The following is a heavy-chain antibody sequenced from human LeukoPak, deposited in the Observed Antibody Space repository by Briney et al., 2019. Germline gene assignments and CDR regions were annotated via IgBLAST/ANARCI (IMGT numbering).Heavy chain of an antibody. Sequence: ASETLSLTCAVYGGSFSGYYWSWIRQPPGKGLEWIGEINHSGSTNYNPSLKSRVTISVDTSKNQFSLKLSSVTAADTAVYYCARAYGWLVPGIDYWGQGTLVTVSS. J-gene: IGHJ4*02. CDR2: INHSGST. V-gene: IGHV4-34*01. D-gene: IGHD6-19*01. CDR3: ARAYGWLVPGIDY. CDR1: GGSFSGYY.